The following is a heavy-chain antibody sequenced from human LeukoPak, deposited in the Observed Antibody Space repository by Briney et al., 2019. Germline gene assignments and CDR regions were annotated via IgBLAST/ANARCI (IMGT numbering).Heavy chain of an antibody. V-gene: IGHV4-59*01. CDR3: ARDRGVYDFWSGSSPSAFDI. Sequence: SSETLSLTRTVSGGSISSYYWSWIRQPPGKGLEWIGYIYYSGSTNYNPSLKSRVTISVDTSKNQFSLKLSSVTAADTAVYYCARDRGVYDFWSGSSPSAFDIWGQGTMVTVSS. CDR2: IYYSGST. D-gene: IGHD3-3*01. CDR1: GGSISSYY. J-gene: IGHJ3*02.